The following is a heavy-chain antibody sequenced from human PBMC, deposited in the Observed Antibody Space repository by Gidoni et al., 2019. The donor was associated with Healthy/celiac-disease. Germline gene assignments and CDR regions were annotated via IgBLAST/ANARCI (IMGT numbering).Heavy chain of an antibody. D-gene: IGHD3-22*01. CDR2: INAGNGNT. Sequence: QVQLVQSGAEVKTPGASVKVSCKASGYTFTSYAMHWVRQAPGKRLEWMGWINAGNGNTKYSQKFQGRVTITRDTSASTAYMELSSLRSEDTAVYYCAIDYYDRGWFDPWGQGTLVTVSS. V-gene: IGHV1-3*01. J-gene: IGHJ5*02. CDR3: AIDYYDRGWFDP. CDR1: GYTFTSYA.